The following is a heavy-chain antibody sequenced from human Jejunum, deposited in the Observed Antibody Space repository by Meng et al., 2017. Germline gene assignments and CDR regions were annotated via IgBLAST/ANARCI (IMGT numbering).Heavy chain of an antibody. J-gene: IGHJ2*01. D-gene: IGHD3-10*01. CDR1: GGSFSGYY. CDR2: INHSGST. Sequence: QVQLQQWGAGLLKTSETLSLTCAVYGGSFSGYYWTWIRQPPGKGLEWIGEINHSGSTNYNPSLKSRVTMSIDTSKIQFSLKLSSVTAADAAVYYCARYGGSGSYWHFDPWGRGTLVTVSS. V-gene: IGHV4-34*01. CDR3: ARYGGSGSYWHFDP.